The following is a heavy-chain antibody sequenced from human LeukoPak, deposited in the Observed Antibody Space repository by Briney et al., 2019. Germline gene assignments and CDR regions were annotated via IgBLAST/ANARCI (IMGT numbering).Heavy chain of an antibody. Sequence: PSETLSLTCTVSGGSISSSSYYWGWIRQPPGKGLEWIGSIYYSGSTYYNPSLKSRVTISVDTSKNQFSLKLRSLTAADTAVYYCGRNLGGYDPFDYGGRGPLVTVSS. V-gene: IGHV4-39*01. J-gene: IGHJ4*02. CDR3: GRNLGGYDPFDY. D-gene: IGHD5-12*01. CDR2: IYYSGST. CDR1: GGSISSSSYY.